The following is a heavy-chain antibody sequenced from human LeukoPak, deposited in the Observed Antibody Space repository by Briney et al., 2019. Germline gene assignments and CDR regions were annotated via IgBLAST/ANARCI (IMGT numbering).Heavy chain of an antibody. J-gene: IGHJ4*02. CDR3: ASADTAMVFDY. CDR2: VHHNGNS. V-gene: IGHV4-34*01. Sequence: SETLSLTCAVYGESFSGYYWSWIRRSPVKGLEWIGEVHHNGNSDYNPSLKSRVTISVDKSKNQFSLKLSSVTAADTAVYYCASADTAMVFDYWGQGTLVTVSS. D-gene: IGHD5-18*01. CDR1: GESFSGYY.